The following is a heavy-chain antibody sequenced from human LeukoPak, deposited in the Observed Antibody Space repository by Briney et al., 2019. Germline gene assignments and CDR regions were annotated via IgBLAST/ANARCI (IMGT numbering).Heavy chain of an antibody. Sequence: QPGGSLRLSCAASGFSFISYGMHWVRQAPGKGLEWVGVISDDGRDKKYADSVKGRFTISRDNSKDTLYLQMNSLRAEDTAVYYCAKRPSDYGDYVTYFDYWGQGTLVTVSS. J-gene: IGHJ4*02. CDR1: GFSFISYG. CDR2: ISDDGRDK. D-gene: IGHD4-17*01. CDR3: AKRPSDYGDYVTYFDY. V-gene: IGHV3-30*18.